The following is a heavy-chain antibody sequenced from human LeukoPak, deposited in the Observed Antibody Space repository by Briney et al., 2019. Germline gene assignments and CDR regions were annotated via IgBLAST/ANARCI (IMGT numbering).Heavy chain of an antibody. V-gene: IGHV3-74*01. Sequence: GGSLRLSCAASGFTFSSYWMHWVRQAPGKGLVWVSRIKSDGSTTTYADSVKGRFTISRDNAKNTLYLQMNSLRPGDMALYYCATDVSLGFCSGGSCSAHFDSWGQGTLVTASS. CDR3: ATDVSLGFCSGGSCSAHFDS. CDR1: GFTFSSYW. CDR2: IKSDGSTT. D-gene: IGHD2-15*01. J-gene: IGHJ4*02.